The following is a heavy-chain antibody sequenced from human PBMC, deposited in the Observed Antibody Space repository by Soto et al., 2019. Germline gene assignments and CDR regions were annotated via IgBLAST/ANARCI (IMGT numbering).Heavy chain of an antibody. Sequence: QLQLQESGSGLVKPSQTLSLTCAVSGGSISSGGYSWSWIRQPPGKGLEWIGYIYHSGSTYYNPSLQSRVTTAVDRSKNQFSLKLSSVAAADTAVYYCARGQVVAAHHWGQGTLVTVSS. CDR2: IYHSGST. D-gene: IGHD2-15*01. CDR3: ARGQVVAAHH. V-gene: IGHV4-30-2*01. J-gene: IGHJ5*02. CDR1: GGSISSGGYS.